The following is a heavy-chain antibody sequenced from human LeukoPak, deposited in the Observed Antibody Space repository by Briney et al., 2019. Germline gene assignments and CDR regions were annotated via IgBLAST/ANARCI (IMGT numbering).Heavy chain of an antibody. D-gene: IGHD1-26*01. CDR1: GGSISTSLYS. J-gene: IGHJ5*02. CDR3: AGHLVGPNWFDP. Sequence: SETLSLTCAVSGGSISTSLYSWGWIRQPPGKELERIGSVHYTGTTSYNPSFQSRATIFVDTSKNQFSLRLTSVTAADTAVYFCAGHLVGPNWFDPWGQGTLVTVSS. CDR2: VHYTGTT. V-gene: IGHV4-39*01.